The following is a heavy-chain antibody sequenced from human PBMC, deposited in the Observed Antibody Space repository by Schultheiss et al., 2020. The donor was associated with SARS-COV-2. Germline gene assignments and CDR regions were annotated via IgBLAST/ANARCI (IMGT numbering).Heavy chain of an antibody. J-gene: IGHJ4*02. CDR1: GFTFGDYA. V-gene: IGHV3-21*01. D-gene: IGHD4-23*01. CDR3: ARESGDYGGNSDYFDY. Sequence: GGSLRLSCTASGFTFGDYAMSWFRQAPGKGLEWVSSISSSSSYIYYADSVKGRFTISRDNAKNSLYLQMNSLRAEDTAVYYCARESGDYGGNSDYFDYWGQGTLVTVSS. CDR2: ISSSSSYI.